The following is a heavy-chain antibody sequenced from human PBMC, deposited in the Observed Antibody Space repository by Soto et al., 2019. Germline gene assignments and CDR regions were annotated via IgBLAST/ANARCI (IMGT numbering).Heavy chain of an antibody. V-gene: IGHV3-30-3*01. CDR2: ISYDGSNK. J-gene: IGHJ4*02. CDR3: ARVFTPLASGSYSLGY. Sequence: GGSLRLSCAASGFTFSSYAMHWIRQAPGKGLEWVAVISYDGSNKYYADSVKGRFTISRDNSKNTLYLQMNSLRAEDTAVYYCARVFTPLASGSYSLGYWGQGTLVTVSS. D-gene: IGHD1-26*01. CDR1: GFTFSSYA.